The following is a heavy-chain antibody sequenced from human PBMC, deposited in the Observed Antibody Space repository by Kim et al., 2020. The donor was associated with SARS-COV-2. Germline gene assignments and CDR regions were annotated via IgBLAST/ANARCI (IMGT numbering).Heavy chain of an antibody. Sequence: ASVKVSCKASGNTLNSYGFSWVRQAPGQGLEWVGWISASAVKTDYGQKFQGRVSVTTDTSTNTVYMELRSLRSDDTALYYCAMHVAVTGNDVFDIWGKGTMITVSS. CDR1: GNTLNSYG. V-gene: IGHV1-18*01. CDR2: ISASAVKT. D-gene: IGHD2-21*02. CDR3: AMHVAVTGNDVFDI. J-gene: IGHJ3*02.